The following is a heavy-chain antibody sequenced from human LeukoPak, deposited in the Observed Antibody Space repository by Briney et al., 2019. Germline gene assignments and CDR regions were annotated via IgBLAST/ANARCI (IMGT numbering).Heavy chain of an antibody. CDR3: ARDGAAAGLYFDL. CDR2: IRQDGGEK. D-gene: IGHD6-13*01. Sequence: GGSLRLSSAVSGFTFTDYWMNWVRHAPRRGLEWVASIRQDGGEKYYVDSVKGRFTISRDNTKSSLYLQINRLRAEDTAVYYCARDGAAAGLYFDLWGQGTLVTVSS. CDR1: GFTFTDYW. V-gene: IGHV3-7*01. J-gene: IGHJ4*01.